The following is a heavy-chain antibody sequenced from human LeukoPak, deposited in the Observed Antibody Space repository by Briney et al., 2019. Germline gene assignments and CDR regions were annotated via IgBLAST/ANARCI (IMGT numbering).Heavy chain of an antibody. J-gene: IGHJ4*02. Sequence: SETLSLTCTVSGGSFSSYYWSWIRQPVGKGLEWIGRIYSSGSTYYNPSLKSRVTISVDTSKNQFSLKLSSVTAADTAVYYCARASVYGSSYYFDYWGQGTLVTVSS. V-gene: IGHV4-4*07. CDR1: GGSFSSYY. CDR3: ARASVYGSSYYFDY. D-gene: IGHD3-10*01. CDR2: IYSSGST.